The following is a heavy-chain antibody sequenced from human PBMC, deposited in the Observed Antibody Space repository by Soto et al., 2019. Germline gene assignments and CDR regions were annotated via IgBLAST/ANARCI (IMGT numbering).Heavy chain of an antibody. D-gene: IGHD6-6*01. CDR1: GGTFSSYA. CDR3: ARGRDISSSSPTHYYYYYGMDV. Sequence: KVSCKASGGTFSSYAISWVRQAPGQGLEWMGGIIPIFGTANYAQKFQGRVTITADESTSTAYMELSSLRSEDTAVYYCARGRDISSSSPTHYYYYYGMDVWGQGTTVTVSS. J-gene: IGHJ6*02. V-gene: IGHV1-69*01. CDR2: IIPIFGTA.